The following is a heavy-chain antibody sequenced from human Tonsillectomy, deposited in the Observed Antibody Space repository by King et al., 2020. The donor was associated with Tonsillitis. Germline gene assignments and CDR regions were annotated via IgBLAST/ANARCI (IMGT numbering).Heavy chain of an antibody. J-gene: IGHJ4*02. CDR1: GYTFTNYG. Sequence: QLVQSGAEVKKPGASVKVSCQASGYTFTNYGITWVRQAPGQGPEWMGWINIYSGNPDYAQKLQGRVTMTTDTSTSTAYMELRSLTSDDTALYYCARVISGSYRYYFDYWGQGTLVTVSS. D-gene: IGHD1-26*01. CDR2: INIYSGNP. V-gene: IGHV1-18*04. CDR3: ARVISGSYRYYFDY.